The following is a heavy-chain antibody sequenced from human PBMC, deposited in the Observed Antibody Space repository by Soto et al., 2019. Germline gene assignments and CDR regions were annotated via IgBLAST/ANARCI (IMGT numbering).Heavy chain of an antibody. D-gene: IGHD4-17*01. J-gene: IGHJ4*01. CDR1: GYTFTTYG. V-gene: IGHV1-18*04. CDR2: ISAYSGNT. Sequence: QVQLVQSGAEVKKPGASVKVSCKASGYTFTTYGITWVRQAPGQGLEWMGWISAYSGNTNYAQKLQCRLTVTTDTSTLTAYMDQRSLRSDDTAVYYCARVVKAGDYGDYGRYYFDYWGHGTLVTVSS. CDR3: ARVVKAGDYGDYGRYYFDY.